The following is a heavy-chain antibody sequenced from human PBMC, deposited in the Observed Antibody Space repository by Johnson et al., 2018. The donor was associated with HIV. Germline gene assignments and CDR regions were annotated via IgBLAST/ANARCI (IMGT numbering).Heavy chain of an antibody. CDR2: INWNGGST. Sequence: VQLVESVGGVERPGGSLRLSCVASGFTFDDYGMSWVRQPPGKGLEWVSGINWNGGSTDYADSVKGRFTISRDNSKNTLYLQMGSLRAEDMAVYYCARARTTVTILDAFDIWGQGTMVTVSS. D-gene: IGHD4-17*01. CDR3: ARARTTVTILDAFDI. CDR1: GFTFDDYG. V-gene: IGHV3-20*04. J-gene: IGHJ3*02.